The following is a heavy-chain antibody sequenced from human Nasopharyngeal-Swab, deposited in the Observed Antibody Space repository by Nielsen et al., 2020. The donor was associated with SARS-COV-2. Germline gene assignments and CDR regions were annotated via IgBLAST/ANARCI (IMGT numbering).Heavy chain of an antibody. CDR2: ISYDGSNK. J-gene: IGHJ4*02. D-gene: IGHD3-9*01. CDR3: AKDSQYYDILTGYPDY. Sequence: RQAPGKGLEWVAVISYDGSNKYYADSVKGRFTISRDNSKNTLYLQMNSLRAEDTAVYYCAKDSQYYDILTGYPDYWGQGTLVTVSS. V-gene: IGHV3-30*18.